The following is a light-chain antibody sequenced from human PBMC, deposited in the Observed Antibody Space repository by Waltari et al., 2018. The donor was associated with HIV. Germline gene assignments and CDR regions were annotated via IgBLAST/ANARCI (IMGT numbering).Light chain of an antibody. V-gene: IGKV3-20*01. Sequence: PGTLSLSPGEGATLSCRASQSIRGIFLAWYQQKPGQAPRLLIYGASNRATGISDRFTGSGSGTDFTLTISRLEPEDSAVYYCQQYGRSPLTFGGGTKVAIK. J-gene: IGKJ4*01. CDR1: QSIRGIF. CDR3: QQYGRSPLT. CDR2: GAS.